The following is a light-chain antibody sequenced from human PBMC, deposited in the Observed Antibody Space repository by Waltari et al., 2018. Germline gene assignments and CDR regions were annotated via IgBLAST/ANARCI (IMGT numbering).Light chain of an antibody. J-gene: IGLJ2*01. V-gene: IGLV2-23*02. CDR2: DVI. CDR3: CSYVGGSSLI. Sequence: QSALPQPAHVSGSPGQSLTLPCPGTSSDVGIFTLVSCYQQNPGNVPKLMIYDVIKRPSGVSNRFSGSKSGNTASLTISGLQAEDEADYYCCSYVGGSSLIFGGGTKLTVL. CDR1: SSDVGIFTL.